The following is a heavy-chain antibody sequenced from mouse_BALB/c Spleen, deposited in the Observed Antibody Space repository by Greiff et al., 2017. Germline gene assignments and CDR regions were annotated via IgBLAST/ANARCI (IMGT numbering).Heavy chain of an antibody. J-gene: IGHJ3*01. Sequence: DVKLVESGGGLVQPGGSRKLSCAASGFTFSSFGMHWVRQAPEKGLEWVAYISSGSSTIYYADTVKGRFTISRDNPKNTLFLQMTSLRSEDTAMYYCAREGFYYDYDVGFAYWGQGTLVTVSA. CDR1: GFTFSSFG. V-gene: IGHV5-17*02. CDR2: ISSGSSTI. CDR3: AREGFYYDYDVGFAY. D-gene: IGHD2-4*01.